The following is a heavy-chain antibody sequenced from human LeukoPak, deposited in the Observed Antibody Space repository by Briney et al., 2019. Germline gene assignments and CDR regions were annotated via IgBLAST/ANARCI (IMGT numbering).Heavy chain of an antibody. D-gene: IGHD3-3*01. Sequence: GGSLRLSCADSGFTFSSYAMSWVRQAPGKGREWVSAISGSGGSTYYADSVKSRFTISRDNSKHTLYLQMNGLRAEDTAVYYCAKDPKRWSFTIFGVVTLMDYWGQGTLVTVSS. CDR2: ISGSGGST. CDR1: GFTFSSYA. V-gene: IGHV3-23*01. CDR3: AKDPKRWSFTIFGVVTLMDY. J-gene: IGHJ4*02.